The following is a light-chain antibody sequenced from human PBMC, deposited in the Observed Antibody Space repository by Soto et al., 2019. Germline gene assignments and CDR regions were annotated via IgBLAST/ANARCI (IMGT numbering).Light chain of an antibody. Sequence: QSALTQPPSASGSPGQSVTISCTGSSSYVGGYNYVSWYQQNPGKAPKLMYYEVTKRPSVVPDLLSGSTSANTAPLTVSGLQAEDEDYYYGGSYGGSNTVVFGGGTKLTVL. J-gene: IGLJ2*01. CDR1: SSYVGGYNY. CDR2: EVT. CDR3: GSYGGSNTVV. V-gene: IGLV2-8*01.